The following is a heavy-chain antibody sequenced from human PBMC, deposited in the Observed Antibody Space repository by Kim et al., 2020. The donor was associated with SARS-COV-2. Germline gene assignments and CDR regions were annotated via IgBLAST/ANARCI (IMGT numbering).Heavy chain of an antibody. V-gene: IGHV1-69*02. J-gene: IGHJ4*02. D-gene: IGHD2-2*01. CDR3: AADIVVVPAAMKGSSLDY. CDR1: GGTFSSYT. CDR2: IIPILGIA. Sequence: SVKVSCKASGGTFSSYTISWVRQAPGQGLEWMGRIIPILGIANYAQKFQGRVTITADKSTSTAYMELSILRSEDTAVYYCAADIVVVPAAMKGSSLDYWGQGTLVTVSS.